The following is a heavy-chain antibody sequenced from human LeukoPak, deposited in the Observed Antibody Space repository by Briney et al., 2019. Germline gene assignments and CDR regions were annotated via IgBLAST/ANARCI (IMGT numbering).Heavy chain of an antibody. CDR1: GASIKTTNFY. Sequence: SETLSLTCTVSGASIKTTNFYWSWIRQPPGKGLESIGSISSTGSTYSNPSLNSRVTMSVDTSKNQFSLELTSVTAADTAVYYCARQGTMTRGGYWLDPWGQGSLVTVSS. CDR3: ARQGTMTRGGYWLDP. D-gene: IGHD3-10*01. J-gene: IGHJ5*02. CDR2: ISSTGST. V-gene: IGHV4-39*01.